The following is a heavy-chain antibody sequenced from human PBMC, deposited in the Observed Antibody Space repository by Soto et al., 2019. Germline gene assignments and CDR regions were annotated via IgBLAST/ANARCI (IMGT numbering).Heavy chain of an antibody. J-gene: IGHJ5*02. V-gene: IGHV3-53*01. Sequence: PGGSLRLSGAASGFTVSSNYMSWVRQAPGKGLEWVSVIYSGGSTYYADSVKGRFTMSRDNGKNSVYLHVNSLRAEDTAVYFCVRDADRSDSWWFDLWGQGTHVTVSS. CDR2: IYSGGST. CDR1: GFTVSSNY. D-gene: IGHD6-6*01. CDR3: VRDADRSDSWWFDL.